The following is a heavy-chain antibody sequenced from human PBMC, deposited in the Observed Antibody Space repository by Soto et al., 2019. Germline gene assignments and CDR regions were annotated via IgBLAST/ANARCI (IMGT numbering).Heavy chain of an antibody. J-gene: IGHJ6*02. CDR1: GGSISSYH. CDR3: ARGGLWFGINYYGMDV. V-gene: IGHV4-59*01. Sequence: SETLSLTCTVSGGSISSYHWSWIRQPPGKGLEWIGYIYYSGSTNYNPSLKSRVTISVDTSKNQFSLKLSSVTAADTAVYYCARGGLWFGINYYGMDVWGQGTTVTVSS. CDR2: IYYSGST. D-gene: IGHD3-10*01.